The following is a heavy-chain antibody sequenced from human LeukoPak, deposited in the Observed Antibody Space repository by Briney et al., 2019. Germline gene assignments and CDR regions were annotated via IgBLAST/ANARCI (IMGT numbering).Heavy chain of an antibody. CDR1: GGSFSGYY. J-gene: IGHJ6*03. V-gene: IGHV4-34*01. D-gene: IGHD2-2*01. CDR3: ARDRAYQLLFNYYYYMDV. Sequence: SETLSLTCAVYGGSFSGYYWSWIRQPPGKGLEWIGEINHSGSTNYNPSLKSRVTISVDTSKNQFSLKLSSVTAADTAVYYCARDRAYQLLFNYYYYMDVWGKGTTVTVSS. CDR2: INHSGST.